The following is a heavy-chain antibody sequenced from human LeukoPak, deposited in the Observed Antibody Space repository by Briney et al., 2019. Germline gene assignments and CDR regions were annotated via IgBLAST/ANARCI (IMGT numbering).Heavy chain of an antibody. CDR1: GFTFSSYA. V-gene: IGHV3-30-3*01. Sequence: GGSLRLPCAASGFTFSSYAMHWVRQAPGKGLEWVAVISYDGSNKYYADSVKGRFTISRDNSKNTLYLQMNSLRAEDTAVYYCARDVVRGVMEYYYYYGMDVWGQGTTVTVSS. CDR3: ARDVVRGVMEYYYYYGMDV. J-gene: IGHJ6*02. CDR2: ISYDGSNK. D-gene: IGHD3-10*01.